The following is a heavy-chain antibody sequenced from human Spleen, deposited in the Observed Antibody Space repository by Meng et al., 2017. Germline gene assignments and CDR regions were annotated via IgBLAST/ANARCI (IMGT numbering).Heavy chain of an antibody. CDR3: ARGPTTMAHDFDY. V-gene: IGHV4-59*12. CDR1: GDSISGYY. CDR2: IYHSGST. D-gene: IGHD4-11*01. J-gene: IGHJ4*02. Sequence: SETLSLTCNVSGDSISGYYWTWIRQSPGKGLEWIGYIYHSGSTNYNPSLESRATISVDTSQNNLSLKLSSVTAADSAVYYCARGPTTMAHDFDYWGQGTLVTVSS.